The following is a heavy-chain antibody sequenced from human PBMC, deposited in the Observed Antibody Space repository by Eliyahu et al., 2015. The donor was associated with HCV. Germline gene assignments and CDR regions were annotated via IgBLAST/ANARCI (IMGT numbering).Heavy chain of an antibody. Sequence: QVQLQESGPGLVKPSQTLSLTCTVSGGSIRXGDYYWSWIRQPPGKGLEWVGYIYYSGSTYYNPSLKSRVTISVDTSKNQFSLKLSSGTSKADTAVYYCARELSGSYYYFDYWGQGTLVTVSS. CDR1: GGSIRXGDYY. J-gene: IGHJ4*02. CDR2: IYYSGST. CDR3: ARELSGSYYYFDY. D-gene: IGHD1-26*01. V-gene: IGHV4-30-4*01.